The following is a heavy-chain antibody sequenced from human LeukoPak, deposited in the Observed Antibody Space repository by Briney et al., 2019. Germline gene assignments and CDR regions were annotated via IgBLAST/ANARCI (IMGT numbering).Heavy chain of an antibody. CDR1: GGSISSHY. J-gene: IGHJ6*03. V-gene: IGHV4-59*11. CDR2: IYYSGST. D-gene: IGHD6-19*01. CDR3: ARDLKQWLVSGDYYYYYMDV. Sequence: SETLSLTCTVSGGSISSHYWSWIRQPPGKGLEWIGYIYYSGSTNYNPSLKSRVTISVDTSKNQFSLKLSSVTAADTAVYYCARDLKQWLVSGDYYYYYMDVWGKGTTVTVSS.